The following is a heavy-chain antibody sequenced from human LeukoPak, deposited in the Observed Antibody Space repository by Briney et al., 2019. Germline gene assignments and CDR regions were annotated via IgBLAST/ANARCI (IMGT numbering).Heavy chain of an antibody. V-gene: IGHV4-34*01. CDR3: ARDFGAGGAVAGTDAFDI. D-gene: IGHD6-19*01. Sequence: SETLSLTCAVYGGSFSGYYWSWIRQPPGKGLEWIGEITHTGSTNYNPSLKSRVTISVDTSKNQFSLKLSSVTAADTAVYYCARDFGAGGAVAGTDAFDIWGQGTMATVSS. CDR2: ITHTGST. J-gene: IGHJ3*02. CDR1: GGSFSGYY.